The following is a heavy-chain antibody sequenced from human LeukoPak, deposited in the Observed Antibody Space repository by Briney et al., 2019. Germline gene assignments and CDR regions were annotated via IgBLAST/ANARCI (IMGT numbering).Heavy chain of an antibody. J-gene: IGHJ3*02. CDR2: IYYSGST. CDR1: GGSISSYY. Sequence: SETLSLTCTVSGGSISSYYWSWIRQPPGKGLEWIGYIYYSGSTNYNPSLKSRVTISVDTSKNQFSLKLRSVTAADTAVYYCARHEWGITNAFDIWGQGTMVTVPS. V-gene: IGHV4-59*08. CDR3: ARHEWGITNAFDI. D-gene: IGHD1-14*01.